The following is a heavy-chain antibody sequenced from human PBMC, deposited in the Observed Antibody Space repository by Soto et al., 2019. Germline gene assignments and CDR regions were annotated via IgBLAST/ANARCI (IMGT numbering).Heavy chain of an antibody. CDR2: IIPIFGTA. CDR1: GGTFSSYA. Sequence: QVQLVQSGAEVKKPGSSVKVSCKASGGTFSSYAISWVRQAPGQGLEWMGGIIPIFGTATYAQKFQGRVTITADETTSTAYMELSSLRSEDTAVYYSARCGLQFNCDHWGQGTLVTVSS. CDR3: ARCGLQFNCDH. V-gene: IGHV1-69*12. J-gene: IGHJ4*02. D-gene: IGHD5-12*01.